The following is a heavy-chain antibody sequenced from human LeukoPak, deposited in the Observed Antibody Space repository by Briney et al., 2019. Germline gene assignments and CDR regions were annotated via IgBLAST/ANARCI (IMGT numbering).Heavy chain of an antibody. CDR2: SYYSGST. Sequence: PSETLSLTCTVSGGSVSSGGYYWSWIRQHPGKGLEWIGYSYYSGSTNYNPSLKSRVTISLDTSKNQFSLKLSSVTAADTAVYYCVRSGSYYGSTSGWGQGTLVTVSS. CDR3: VRSGSYYGSTSG. J-gene: IGHJ4*02. CDR1: GGSVSSGGYY. D-gene: IGHD3-10*01. V-gene: IGHV4-31*02.